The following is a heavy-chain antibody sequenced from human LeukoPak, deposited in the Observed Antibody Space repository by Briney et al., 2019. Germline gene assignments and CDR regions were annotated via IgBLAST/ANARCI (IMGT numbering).Heavy chain of an antibody. CDR2: INSDGSST. D-gene: IGHD1-26*01. CDR3: ARASGSYYKFDY. CDR1: GFTFSSYW. V-gene: IGHV3-74*01. J-gene: IGHJ4*02. Sequence: GGSLRLSCAASGFTFSSYWMHWVRQAPGKGLVWVSRINSDGSSTSYADSVKGRFTISRDNAKNTLYLQMNSLRAEDTAVYYCARASGSYYKFDYWGQGTLVTVSS.